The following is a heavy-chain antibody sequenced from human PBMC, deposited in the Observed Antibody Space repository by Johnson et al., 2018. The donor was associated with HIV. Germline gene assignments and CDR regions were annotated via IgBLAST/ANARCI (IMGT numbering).Heavy chain of an antibody. CDR3: GLLGLCWAM. CDR2: ISFDGSNK. Sequence: QVQLVESGGGLVRPGGSLRLSCSESRIFFDDYGMRGVRQSPGKGLEWVAVISFDGSNKYYADSLKGRFTISRDNSKNTLYLQMHSLRGDDTGHNVRGLLGLCWAMWG. CDR1: RIFFDDYG. J-gene: IGHJ1*01. D-gene: IGHD3-10*02. V-gene: IGHV3-30*03.